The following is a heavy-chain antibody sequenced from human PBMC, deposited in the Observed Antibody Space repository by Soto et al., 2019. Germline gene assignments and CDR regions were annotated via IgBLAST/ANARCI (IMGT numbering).Heavy chain of an antibody. CDR3: AGAFTVPDAIGY. CDR1: GYTFTSYA. CDR2: INAGNGNT. J-gene: IGHJ4*02. D-gene: IGHD2-2*02. Sequence: QVQLVQSGAEVKKPGASVKVSCKASGYTFTSYAMHWVRQAPGQRLEWMGWINAGNGNTKYSQKFQGRVTITRDTSASTAYMELSSLKSEDTAVYYFAGAFTVPDAIGYWGQGTLVTVSS. V-gene: IGHV1-3*01.